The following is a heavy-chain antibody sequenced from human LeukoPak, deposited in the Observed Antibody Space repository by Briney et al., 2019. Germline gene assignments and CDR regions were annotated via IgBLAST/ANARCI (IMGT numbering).Heavy chain of an antibody. V-gene: IGHV4-34*01. D-gene: IGHD1-7*01. CDR3: ARGRNYVSDYYLDV. Sequence: SETLSLTCAVYGVSLRGYYWSWIRHSPEKGLEWVGEISHEGDSIYNPSLKSRLTLSVDMSKNQFSLNLRSVTAPDTPVYYCARGRNYVSDYYLDVWGKGTTVIVSS. CDR1: GVSLRGYY. CDR2: ISHEGDS. J-gene: IGHJ6*03.